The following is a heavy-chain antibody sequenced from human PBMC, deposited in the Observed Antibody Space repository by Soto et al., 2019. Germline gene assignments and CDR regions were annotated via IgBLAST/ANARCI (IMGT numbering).Heavy chain of an antibody. D-gene: IGHD4-4*01. Sequence: EVQLVESGGGLVQPGGSLRLSCAASGFTFSIYSMHWVRQVPGKGLVWVSQINYDGSVTNYADFVTGRFTISRDNAKNTLYRQMNSLRAEDTALYYCAGMPTTVISAESYWGQGALVTVSS. CDR1: GFTFSIYS. CDR3: AGMPTTVISAESY. J-gene: IGHJ4*02. CDR2: INYDGSVT. V-gene: IGHV3-74*01.